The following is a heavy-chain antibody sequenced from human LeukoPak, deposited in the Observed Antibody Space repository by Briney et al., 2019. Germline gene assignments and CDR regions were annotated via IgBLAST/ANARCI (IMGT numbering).Heavy chain of an antibody. J-gene: IGHJ6*02. V-gene: IGHV1-46*01. Sequence: ASVKVSCKASGYTFTSYYMHWVRQATGQGLEWTGIINPSGGSTSYAQKFQGRVTMTRDTSTSTVYMELSSLRSEDTAVYYCARGDSRLWDYYYGMDVWGQGTTVTVSS. CDR2: INPSGGST. CDR3: ARGDSRLWDYYYGMDV. D-gene: IGHD3-22*01. CDR1: GYTFTSYY.